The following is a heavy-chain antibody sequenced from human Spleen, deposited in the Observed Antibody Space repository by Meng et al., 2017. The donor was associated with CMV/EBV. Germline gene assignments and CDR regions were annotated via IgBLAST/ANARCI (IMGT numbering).Heavy chain of an antibody. Sequence: GESLKISCAAFGFTFRNYDIHWVRQAPGKGLQWVAVISYDGNKRYYADSVKGRFTISRDNSRKMLNLQMNSLRADDTAVYYCARDVSRSLDYFNGMDVWGQGTTVTVSS. D-gene: IGHD1-26*01. CDR1: GFTFRNYD. V-gene: IGHV3-33*01. CDR3: ARDVSRSLDYFNGMDV. CDR2: ISYDGNKR. J-gene: IGHJ6*02.